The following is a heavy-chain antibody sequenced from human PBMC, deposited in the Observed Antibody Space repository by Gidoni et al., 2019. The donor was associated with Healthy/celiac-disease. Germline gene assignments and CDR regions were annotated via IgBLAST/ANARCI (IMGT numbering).Heavy chain of an antibody. CDR3: AGGIVVPGSGIVVVTATQLEYFQH. D-gene: IGHD2-21*02. Sequence: QVQLVQSGAEVKKPGSSVKVSCKASGGTFSSYAISWVRQAPGQGLEWMGGIIPIFGTANYAQKFQGRVTITADESTSTAYMELSSLRSEDTAVYYCAGGIVVPGSGIVVVTATQLEYFQHWGQGTLVTVSS. J-gene: IGHJ1*01. CDR2: IIPIFGTA. CDR1: GGTFSSYA. V-gene: IGHV1-69*01.